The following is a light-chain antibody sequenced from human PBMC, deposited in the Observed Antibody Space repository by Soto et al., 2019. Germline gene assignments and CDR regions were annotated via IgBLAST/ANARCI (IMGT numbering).Light chain of an antibody. CDR1: QNIRGW. CDR3: QQYNSYSWT. J-gene: IGKJ1*01. CDR2: DAS. Sequence: DIRMTQSPSTLSTSVGDRVTITCRASQNIRGWLAWYQQKPGKAPKLLTYDASTLESGVPSRFSGSGSGTEFTLTISSLQPDDFATYYCQQYNSYSWTFGQGTTVAIK. V-gene: IGKV1-5*01.